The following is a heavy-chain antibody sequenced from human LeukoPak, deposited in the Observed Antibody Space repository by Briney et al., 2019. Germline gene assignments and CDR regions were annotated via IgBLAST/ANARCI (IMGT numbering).Heavy chain of an antibody. V-gene: IGHV1-69*06. D-gene: IGHD5-18*01. CDR3: ARARAVDTAMVPDY. CDR2: IIPILGTA. J-gene: IGHJ4*02. CDR1: GGTFSSYA. Sequence: ASVKVSCKASGGTFSSYAISWVRQAPGQGLEWMGGIIPILGTANYAQKFQGRVTITADKSTSTAYMELSSLRSEDTAVYYCARARAVDTAMVPDYWGQGTLVTVSS.